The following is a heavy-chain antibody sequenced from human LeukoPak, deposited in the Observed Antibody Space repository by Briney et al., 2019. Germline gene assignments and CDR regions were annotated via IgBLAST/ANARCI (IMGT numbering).Heavy chain of an antibody. CDR1: GFTFSSYA. CDR3: ARDHLPYYYDSSGYYFDL. V-gene: IGHV3-30-3*01. Sequence: PGGSLRLSCAASGFTFSSYAMHWVRQAPGKGLEWVAVISYDGSNKYYADSVKGRFTISRDNSKNTLYLQMNSLRAEDTAVYYCARDHLPYYYDSSGYYFDLWGRGTLVTVSS. D-gene: IGHD3-22*01. J-gene: IGHJ2*01. CDR2: ISYDGSNK.